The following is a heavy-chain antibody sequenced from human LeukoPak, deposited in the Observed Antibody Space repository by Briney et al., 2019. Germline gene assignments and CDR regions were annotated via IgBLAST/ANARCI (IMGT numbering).Heavy chain of an antibody. J-gene: IGHJ4*02. V-gene: IGHV4-59*12. CDR1: GGSISSFY. D-gene: IGHD3-3*01. Sequence: SETLSLTCSVSGGSISSFYWSWIRQPPGKGLEWIGYIYYDGSTNYNPSLKSRVTISVDTPKNQFSLKLSSVTAADTAVYYCARDSSAPFDYWGQGTLVTVSS. CDR2: IYYDGST. CDR3: ARDSSAPFDY.